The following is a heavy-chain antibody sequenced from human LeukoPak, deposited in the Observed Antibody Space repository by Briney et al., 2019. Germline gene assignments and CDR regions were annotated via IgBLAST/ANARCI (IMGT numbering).Heavy chain of an antibody. CDR3: ASAHPPVVVPAATSRVYYYMDV. CDR1: GGSFSGYY. J-gene: IGHJ6*03. CDR2: INQRGST. V-gene: IGHV4-34*01. Sequence: SETLSLTCAVYGGSFSGYYWSWIRQPPWKGLEWIGEINQRGSTNYNPCLKSRVTISVDTSKNQFSLKLSSVTAADTAVYYCASAHPPVVVPAATSRVYYYMDVWGKGTTVTVSS. D-gene: IGHD2-2*01.